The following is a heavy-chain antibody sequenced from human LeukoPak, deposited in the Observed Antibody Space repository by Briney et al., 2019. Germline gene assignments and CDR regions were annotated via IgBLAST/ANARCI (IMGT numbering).Heavy chain of an antibody. CDR3: ARWKVSTVTTGHYYYFMDV. V-gene: IGHV4-34*01. CDR1: GGSFSGYY. D-gene: IGHD4-11*01. Sequence: PSETLSLTCAVYGGSFSGYYWSWIRRPPGTGLEWLGEINHSGSTTYNPPLKSRVTISVDTSQNQFSPKMSSLTAADTAVYYCARWKVSTVTTGHYYYFMDVWGKGTTVTVPS. CDR2: INHSGST. J-gene: IGHJ6*03.